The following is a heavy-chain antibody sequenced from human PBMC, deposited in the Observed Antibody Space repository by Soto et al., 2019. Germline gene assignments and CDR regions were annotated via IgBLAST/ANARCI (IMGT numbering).Heavy chain of an antibody. Sequence: ESGGGVVQPGRSLRLSCAASGFTFSSYAIHWVRQAPGKGLEWVAVISSDGKDKYSADSMKGRFAISRDNSKNMLYLQMNSLRAEDTAVYYCAKDSGRGSADYYFDYWGQGTLVTVSS. CDR3: AKDSGRGSADYYFDY. J-gene: IGHJ4*02. V-gene: IGHV3-30*18. CDR2: ISSDGKDK. CDR1: GFTFSSYA. D-gene: IGHD3-10*01.